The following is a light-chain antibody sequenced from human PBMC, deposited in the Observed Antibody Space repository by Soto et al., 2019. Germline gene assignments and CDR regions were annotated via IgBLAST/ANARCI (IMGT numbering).Light chain of an antibody. J-gene: IGLJ2*01. CDR2: DVS. CDR1: SSDVGGYNY. V-gene: IGLV2-14*03. Sequence: QSALTQPASVSGSPGQSITISCTGTSSDVGGYNYVSWYQQHPGKVPKLIIYDVSNRPSGVSIRFSGSKSGNTASLTISGLQNDDEADYYCSSYTSSSTRAFGGGTKLTVL. CDR3: SSYTSSSTRA.